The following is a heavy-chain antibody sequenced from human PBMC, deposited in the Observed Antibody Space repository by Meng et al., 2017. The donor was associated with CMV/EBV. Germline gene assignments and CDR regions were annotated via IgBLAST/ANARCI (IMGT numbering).Heavy chain of an antibody. CDR3: ARDSAVAGVVDY. CDR1: GGSISSSSYY. Sequence: LPASGQALLKPTETLSLTCTVSGGSISSSSYYWGWIRQPPGKGLEWIGSIYYSGSTYYNPSLKSRVTISVDTSKNQFSLKLSSVTAADTAVYYCARDSAVAGVVDYWGQGTLVTVSS. CDR2: IYYSGST. V-gene: IGHV4-39*07. D-gene: IGHD6-19*01. J-gene: IGHJ4*02.